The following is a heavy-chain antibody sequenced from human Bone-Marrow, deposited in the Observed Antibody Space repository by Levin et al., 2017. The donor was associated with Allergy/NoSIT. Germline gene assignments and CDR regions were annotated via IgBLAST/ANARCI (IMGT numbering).Heavy chain of an antibody. CDR2: KSHSGST. CDR1: GYYISASFY. CDR3: ARGRLNNFDY. V-gene: IGHV4-38-2*01. Sequence: SETLSLTCAVSGYYISASFYWGWIRQSPGKGLEWIVSKSHSGSTYYNPSLRSRVTISLDTSKNQLSLNLNSVTAADTAVYYCARGRLNNFDYWGQGTQVSVSS. J-gene: IGHJ4*02.